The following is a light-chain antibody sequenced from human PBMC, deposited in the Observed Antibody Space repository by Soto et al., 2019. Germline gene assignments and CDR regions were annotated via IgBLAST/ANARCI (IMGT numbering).Light chain of an antibody. CDR3: QQRSNWPLT. V-gene: IGKV3-11*01. J-gene: IGKJ4*02. CDR2: DAS. Sequence: EIVLKQSPATPSLSPGQQSNLSVRASQSVSSYLAWYQQKPGQAPRLLIYDASHRATGIPARFSGSGAGTDFTLTISSLEPADFAVYYCQQRSNWPLTFGGGTKVDIK. CDR1: QSVSSY.